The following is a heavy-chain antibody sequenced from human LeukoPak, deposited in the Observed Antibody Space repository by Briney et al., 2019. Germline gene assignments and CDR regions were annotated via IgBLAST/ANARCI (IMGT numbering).Heavy chain of an antibody. Sequence: SETLSLTCTVSGGSISSSSYYWGWIRQPPGKGLEWIGSTYYSGSTYYNPSLKSRVTISVDTSKNQFSLKLSSVTVADTAVYYCASSNYDFWSGYLDCWGQGTLVTVSS. D-gene: IGHD3-3*01. V-gene: IGHV4-39*01. CDR1: GGSISSSSYY. CDR3: ASSNYDFWSGYLDC. J-gene: IGHJ4*02. CDR2: TYYSGST.